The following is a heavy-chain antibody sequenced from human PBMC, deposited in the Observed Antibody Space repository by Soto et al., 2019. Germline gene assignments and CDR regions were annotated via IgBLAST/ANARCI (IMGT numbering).Heavy chain of an antibody. CDR3: ARGQWYDFWSGYDADEAFDI. Sequence: QVQLQQWGAGLLKPSETLSLTCAVYGGSFSGYYWSWIRQPPGKGLEWIGEINHSGSTNYNPSLKSRVTRSVDTSKNQFSLKLSSVTAADTAVYYCARGQWYDFWSGYDADEAFDICGQGTMVTVSS. CDR1: GGSFSGYY. D-gene: IGHD3-3*01. J-gene: IGHJ3*02. CDR2: INHSGST. V-gene: IGHV4-34*01.